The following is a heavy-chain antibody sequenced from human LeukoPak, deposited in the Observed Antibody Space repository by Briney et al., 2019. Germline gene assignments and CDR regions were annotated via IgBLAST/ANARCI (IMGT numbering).Heavy chain of an antibody. Sequence: ASVKVSCRASGGTFSSYAISWVRQAPGQGLEWMGWISAYNGNTNYAQKLQGRVTMTTDTSTSTAYMELRSLRSDDTAVYYCARRGVFNVPHYYDSSGYYDYWGQGTLVTVSS. CDR3: ARRGVFNVPHYYDSSGYYDY. V-gene: IGHV1-18*01. J-gene: IGHJ4*02. CDR1: GGTFSSYA. CDR2: ISAYNGNT. D-gene: IGHD3-22*01.